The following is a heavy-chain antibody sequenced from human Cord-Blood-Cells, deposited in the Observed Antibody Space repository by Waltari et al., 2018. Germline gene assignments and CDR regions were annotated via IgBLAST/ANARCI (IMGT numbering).Heavy chain of an antibody. Sequence: QVQLQESGPGLVKPSQTLSLTCTVSGGSISSGSYYWSWIRQPAGKGLEWIGYIYTSGGTNYTPSLKSRVTISVDTSKNQFSLKLSSVTAADTAVYYCARDITGAYWYFDLWGRGTLVTVSS. CDR3: ARDITGAYWYFDL. CDR2: IYTSGGT. CDR1: GGSISSGSYY. D-gene: IGHD1-20*01. V-gene: IGHV4-61*09. J-gene: IGHJ2*01.